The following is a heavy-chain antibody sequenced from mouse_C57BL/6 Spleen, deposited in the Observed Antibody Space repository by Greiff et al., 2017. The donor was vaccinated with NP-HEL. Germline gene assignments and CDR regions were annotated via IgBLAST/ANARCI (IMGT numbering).Heavy chain of an antibody. J-gene: IGHJ4*01. CDR2: IDPETGGT. D-gene: IGHD1-1*01. Sequence: VQLVESGAELVRPGASVTLSCKASGYTFTDYEMHWVKQTPVHGLEWIGAIDPETGGTAYNQKFKGKAILTADKSSSTAYMQLSSLTSEDSAVYYCARSSTVVAHYYAMDYWGQGTSVTVSS. CDR1: GYTFTDYE. V-gene: IGHV1-15*01. CDR3: ARSSTVVAHYYAMDY.